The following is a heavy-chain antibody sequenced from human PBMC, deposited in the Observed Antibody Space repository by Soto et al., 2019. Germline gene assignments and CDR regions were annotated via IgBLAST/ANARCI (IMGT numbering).Heavy chain of an antibody. Sequence: ASVKVSCKASGYTFTSYGISWVRQAPGQGLEWMGWISAYNGNTNYAQKLQGRVTMTTDTSTSTAYMELRSLRSDDTAVYYCARVRERAYYYYYMDVWGKGTTVTVSS. CDR2: ISAYNGNT. V-gene: IGHV1-18*01. CDR3: ARVRERAYYYYYMDV. D-gene: IGHD1-1*01. CDR1: GYTFTSYG. J-gene: IGHJ6*03.